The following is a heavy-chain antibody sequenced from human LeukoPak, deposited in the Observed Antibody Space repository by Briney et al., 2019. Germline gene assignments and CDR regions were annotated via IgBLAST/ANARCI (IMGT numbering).Heavy chain of an antibody. CDR2: ISGSGGST. CDR3: AKGTTGTWQNAFDI. J-gene: IGHJ3*02. CDR1: GFTFSSYG. D-gene: IGHD1-1*01. V-gene: IGHV3-23*01. Sequence: GGSLRLSCAASGFTFSSYGMSWVRQAPGKGLEWVSAISGSGGSTYYADSVKDRFTISRDNSKNTLYLQMNSLRAEDTAVYYCAKGTTGTWQNAFDIWGQGTMVTVSS.